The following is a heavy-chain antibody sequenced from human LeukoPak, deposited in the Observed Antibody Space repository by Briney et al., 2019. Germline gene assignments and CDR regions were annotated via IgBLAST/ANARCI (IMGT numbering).Heavy chain of an antibody. D-gene: IGHD3-10*01. CDR1: GYSFASYW. J-gene: IGHJ3*02. V-gene: IGHV5-10-1*01. CDR2: IDPSDSYT. Sequence: GESLQISCKGSGYSFASYWISWVRQMPGKGLEWMGRIDPSDSYTNYSPSFQGHVTISADKSISAAYLQWSSLKASDTAMYYCARATTPNYGSGSYEIWGQGTMVTVSS. CDR3: ARATTPNYGSGSYEI.